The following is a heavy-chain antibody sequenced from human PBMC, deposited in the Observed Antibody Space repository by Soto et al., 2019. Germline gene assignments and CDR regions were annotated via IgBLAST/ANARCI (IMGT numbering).Heavy chain of an antibody. V-gene: IGHV1-3*01. D-gene: IGHD4-4*01. Sequence: QVQLVQSGAEVRKPGASVNISCRASGFSFSDSLINWVRQAPGQSPEWRGWLNPDNGNTRYSQTLQGRVTISRHSAASIASVEVSDLTAGDTAGYYGARDIQSAGPSAKDAFDVWGQGTMVTVSS. J-gene: IGHJ3*01. CDR3: ARDIQSAGPSAKDAFDV. CDR2: LNPDNGNT. CDR1: GFSFSDSL.